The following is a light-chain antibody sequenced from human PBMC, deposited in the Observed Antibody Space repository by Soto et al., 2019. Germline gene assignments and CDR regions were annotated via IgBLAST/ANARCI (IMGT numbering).Light chain of an antibody. CDR3: QKYSSALRVT. CDR2: APS. J-gene: IGKJ4*01. CDR1: QGISNY. Sequence: DIQMTQSPSSLSASVGDRVTITCRASQGISNYLAWYQQKPGKVPKLLIYAPSTLQSGVPSRFSGSGSGTDFTLTISGLQPEDVATYYCQKYSSALRVTFGGGTKVEIK. V-gene: IGKV1-27*01.